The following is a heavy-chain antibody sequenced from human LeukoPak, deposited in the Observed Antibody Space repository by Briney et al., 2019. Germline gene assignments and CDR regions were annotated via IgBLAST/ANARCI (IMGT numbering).Heavy chain of an antibody. CDR1: EFTFSTYL. J-gene: IGHJ6*02. Sequence: GGSLRLSCAASEFTFSTYLMTWVRQAPGKGLEWVAKIKQDGSEKNYVDSVKGRFTISRDNAKNSLYLQMNSLRAEDTAVYYCARGLAAAGYYYYGMDVWGQGTTVTVSS. CDR3: ARGLAAAGYYYYGMDV. CDR2: IKQDGSEK. V-gene: IGHV3-7*01. D-gene: IGHD6-13*01.